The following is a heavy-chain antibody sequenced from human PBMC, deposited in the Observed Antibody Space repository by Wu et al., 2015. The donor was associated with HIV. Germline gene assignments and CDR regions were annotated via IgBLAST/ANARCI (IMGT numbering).Heavy chain of an antibody. CDR1: GYTFTGDY. CDR3: ASYGPGYNWMYS. D-gene: IGHD1-20*01. CDR2: INPNNGGT. V-gene: IGHV1-2*02. J-gene: IGHJ4*02. Sequence: QVHLVQSGAEVKEPGASMKVSCKASGYTFTGDYMHWVRQAPGQGLEWMGYINPNNGGTNYAQKFQGRVTMTRDTSINTTYMEVSRLRSDDTALYFCASYGPGYNWMYSWGQGTLVTVSS.